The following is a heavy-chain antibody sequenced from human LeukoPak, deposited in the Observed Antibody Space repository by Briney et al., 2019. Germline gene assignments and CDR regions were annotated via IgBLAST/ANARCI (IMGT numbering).Heavy chain of an antibody. J-gene: IGHJ5*02. V-gene: IGHV4/OR15-8*01. Sequence: ETLSLTCAVSGGSISSSTNWWSWIRQPPGKGLEWIGEINHSGSTNYNPSLKSRVTISVDTSKNQFSLKLSSVTAADTAVYYCARDGAGPWGQGTLVTVSS. CDR1: GGSISSSTNW. D-gene: IGHD4-17*01. CDR2: INHSGST. CDR3: ARDGAGP.